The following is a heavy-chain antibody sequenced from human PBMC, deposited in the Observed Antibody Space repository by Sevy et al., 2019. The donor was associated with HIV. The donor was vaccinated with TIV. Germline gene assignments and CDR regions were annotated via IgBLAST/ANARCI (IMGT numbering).Heavy chain of an antibody. CDR3: ARVFSSYYFDY. V-gene: IGHV3-30*06. CDR2: ISYDRSDK. Sequence: LSLTCAASGFTFGSYGMHWVRHAPGKGLEWVAYISYDRSDKNYADSVKGRFTISRDNSKNTVFLQLNSLRPEDTAVYYCARVFSSYYFDYWGQGTLVTVSS. CDR1: GFTFGSYG. J-gene: IGHJ4*02.